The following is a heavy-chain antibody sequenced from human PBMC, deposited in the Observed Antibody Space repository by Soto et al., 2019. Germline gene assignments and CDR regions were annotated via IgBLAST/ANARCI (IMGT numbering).Heavy chain of an antibody. CDR1: GFTFSNYA. J-gene: IGHJ5*02. D-gene: IGHD1-26*01. Sequence: DVQLLESGGGLVQPGGSLRLSCSASGFTFSNYAMSWVRRIPGKGLEWVSAISGSGGSTNYEDSVKGRFTISRDNSKSTLYLQMNSLRVDDTAAYYCAKGSPYSGTYFHPWGQGTLVTVSS. V-gene: IGHV3-23*01. CDR3: AKGSPYSGTYFHP. CDR2: ISGSGGST.